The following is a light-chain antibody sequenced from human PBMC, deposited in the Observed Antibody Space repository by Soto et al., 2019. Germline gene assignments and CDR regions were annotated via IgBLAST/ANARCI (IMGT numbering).Light chain of an antibody. V-gene: IGKV1-12*01. CDR1: RDIGDW. J-gene: IGKJ5*01. Sequence: QMTQSHSTVSASVGDRINISCRAARDIGDWLAWYQQRPGEAPKLLIYHASTLHSGVPPRFSGTRSGTIFTLTVSALQPEDFAAYYCQQGRTFPYTFGQGTRLEI. CDR2: HAS. CDR3: QQGRTFPYT.